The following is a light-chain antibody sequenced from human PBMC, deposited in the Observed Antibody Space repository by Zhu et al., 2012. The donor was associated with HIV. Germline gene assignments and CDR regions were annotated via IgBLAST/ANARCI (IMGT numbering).Light chain of an antibody. CDR3: QQRSNWPYT. J-gene: IGKJ2*01. V-gene: IGKV3-11*01. Sequence: TVLTQSPATLSLSPGERATLSCRASQSVSSYLAWYQQKLGQAPRLLIYDTSNRATGIPARFSGSGSGTDFTLSISSLEPEDFEVYYCQQRSNWPYTFGQGTKLEIK. CDR2: DTS. CDR1: QSVSSY.